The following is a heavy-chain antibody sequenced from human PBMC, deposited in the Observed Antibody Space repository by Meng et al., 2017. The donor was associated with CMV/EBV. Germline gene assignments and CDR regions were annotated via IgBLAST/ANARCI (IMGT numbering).Heavy chain of an antibody. Sequence: AWNLIRLAPSRGLGWLGRTYYTSQCYTDYAVSMISRITIIPDTSKNQFSLQLNSVTPEDTAVYYCTRGRNSAFDHWGQGILVTVSS. CDR1: A. V-gene: IGHV6-1*01. D-gene: IGHD4-23*01. CDR3: TRGRNSAFDH. CDR2: TYYTSQCYT. J-gene: IGHJ4*02.